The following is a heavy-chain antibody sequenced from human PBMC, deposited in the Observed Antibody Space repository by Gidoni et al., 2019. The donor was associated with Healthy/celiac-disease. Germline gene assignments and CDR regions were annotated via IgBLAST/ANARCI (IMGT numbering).Heavy chain of an antibody. V-gene: IGHV2-5*01. CDR3: AQAIRGYCSSTSCIGWFDP. D-gene: IGHD2-2*01. Sequence: QITLKESGPTLVKPTQTLTLTCTFSAFSLSPSGLGVGWIRQPPGKALELLALIYWNDDKRYSPSLKSRLTITKDTSKNQVVLTMTNMDPVDTATYYCAQAIRGYCSSTSCIGWFDPWGQGTLVTVSS. J-gene: IGHJ5*02. CDR2: IYWNDDK. CDR1: AFSLSPSGLG.